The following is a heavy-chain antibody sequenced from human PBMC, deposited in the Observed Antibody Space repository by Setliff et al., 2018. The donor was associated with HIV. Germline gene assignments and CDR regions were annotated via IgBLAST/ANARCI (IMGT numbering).Heavy chain of an antibody. Sequence: PGESLKISCTGSGFNFNTDWIVWVRQIPGKGLEWMGSIFPGDSDTRYSPSFQDQVTISVDKSISTAYLQWRSLKASHTAFYYCASLRGDYVGQYYYYMDIWGKGTTVTVSS. V-gene: IGHV5-51*01. CDR1: GFNFNTDW. D-gene: IGHD4-17*01. J-gene: IGHJ6*03. CDR3: ASLRGDYVGQYYYYMDI. CDR2: IFPGDSDT.